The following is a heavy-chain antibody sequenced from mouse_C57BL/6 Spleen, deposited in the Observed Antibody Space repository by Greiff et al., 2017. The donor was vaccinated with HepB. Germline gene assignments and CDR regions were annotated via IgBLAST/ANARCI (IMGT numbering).Heavy chain of an antibody. V-gene: IGHV1-50*01. CDR2: IDPSDSYT. CDR3: ASYYDAY. CDR1: GYTFTSYW. J-gene: IGHJ3*01. D-gene: IGHD1-1*01. Sequence: QVQLKEPGAELVKPGASVKLSCKASGYTFTSYWMQWVKQRPGQGLEWIGEIDPSDSYTNYNQKFKGKATLTVDTSSSTAYMQLSSLTSEDSAVYYCASYYDAYWGQGTLVTVSA.